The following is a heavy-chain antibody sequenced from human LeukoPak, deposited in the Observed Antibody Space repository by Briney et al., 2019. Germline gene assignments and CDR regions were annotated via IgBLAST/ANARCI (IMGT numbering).Heavy chain of an antibody. CDR3: ARVPGYGDFVFDY. D-gene: IGHD4-17*01. V-gene: IGHV4-59*01. CDR2: IYYSGST. Sequence: SETLSLTCTVSVGSISSYYWSWIRQPPGKGLEWIGYIYYSGSTNYNPSLKSRVTISVDTSKNQFSLKLSSVTAADTAVYYCARVPGYGDFVFDYWGQGTLVTVSS. J-gene: IGHJ4*02. CDR1: VGSISSYY.